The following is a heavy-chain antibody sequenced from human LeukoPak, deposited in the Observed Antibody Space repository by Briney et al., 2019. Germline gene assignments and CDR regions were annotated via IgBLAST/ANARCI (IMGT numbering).Heavy chain of an antibody. J-gene: IGHJ6*03. CDR2: IYYSGST. Sequence: PSENLSLTCTVSGGSISSGGYYWSWIRQHPGKGLEWIGYIYYSGSTYYNPSLKSRVTISVDTSKNQFSLKLSSVTAADTAVYYCAGQEYSRTVYYYYMDVWGKGTTVTVSS. V-gene: IGHV4-31*03. CDR3: AGQEYSRTVYYYYMDV. D-gene: IGHD6-6*01. CDR1: GGSISSGGYY.